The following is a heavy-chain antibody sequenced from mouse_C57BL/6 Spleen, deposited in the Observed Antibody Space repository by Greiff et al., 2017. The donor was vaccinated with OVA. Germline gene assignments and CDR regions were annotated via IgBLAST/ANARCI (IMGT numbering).Heavy chain of an antibody. CDR2: IYPGSGST. V-gene: IGHV1-55*01. D-gene: IGHD3-2*02. Sequence: QVQLQQSGAELVKPGASVKMSCKASGYTFTSYWITWVKQRPGKGLEWIGDIYPGSGSTNYNEKFKSKATLTVDTSSSTAYMQLSSLTSEDSAVYYCARSETAQALDYWGQGTTLTVSS. CDR3: ARSETAQALDY. CDR1: GYTFTSYW. J-gene: IGHJ2*01.